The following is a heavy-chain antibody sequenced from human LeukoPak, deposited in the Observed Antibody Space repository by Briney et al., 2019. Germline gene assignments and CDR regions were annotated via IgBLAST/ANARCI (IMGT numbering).Heavy chain of an antibody. D-gene: IGHD6-19*01. Sequence: GGSLRLSCAASGFSFSSYAMHWVRQAPGKGLEWVAVISYDGRNEYYADSVKGRFTISRDISKNPLYLQMNSLRAEDTAVYYCASHPPQYSSGWYRSSYYYYGMDVWGQGTTVTVSS. CDR1: GFSFSSYA. V-gene: IGHV3-30*04. J-gene: IGHJ6*02. CDR3: ASHPPQYSSGWYRSSYYYYGMDV. CDR2: ISYDGRNE.